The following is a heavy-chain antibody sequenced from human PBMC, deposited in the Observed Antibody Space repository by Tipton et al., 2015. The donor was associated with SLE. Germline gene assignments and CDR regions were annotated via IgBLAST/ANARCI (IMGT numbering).Heavy chain of an antibody. Sequence: TLSLTCTVSGGSIGNNYWNWLRQSTGKGLEWIGCVYIDGSTRHKPSLESRLSPSFESRVTMSVDPSKNQFSLTLMSVTAADTAVDFCARIIAGHGDAFDVWVQGTMVTVSS. CDR2: VYIDGST. V-gene: IGHV4-4*07. J-gene: IGHJ3*01. CDR1: GGSIGNNY. CDR3: ARIIAGHGDAFDV.